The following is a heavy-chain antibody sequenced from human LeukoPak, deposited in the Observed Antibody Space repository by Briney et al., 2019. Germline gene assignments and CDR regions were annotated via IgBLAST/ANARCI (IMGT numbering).Heavy chain of an antibody. CDR3: ARVGRGSSSFDY. J-gene: IGHJ4*01. CDR2: ISPTGGST. V-gene: IGHV1-46*01. D-gene: IGHD6-6*01. CDR1: GYTFTNNW. Sequence: ASVKVSCKAFGYTFTNNWMHWVRQAPGQGPEWMGLISPTGGSTAYAQKFQGRVTLTRDMSTSTDYLELSSLRSDDTAVYYCARVGRGSSSFDYWGHGALVTVSS.